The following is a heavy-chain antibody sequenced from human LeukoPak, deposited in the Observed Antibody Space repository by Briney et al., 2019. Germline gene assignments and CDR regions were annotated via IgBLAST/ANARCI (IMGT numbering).Heavy chain of an antibody. V-gene: IGHV3-23*01. Sequence: GGSLRLSCAASGFTFSSYAMSWVRQAPGKGLEWVSAISGSGGSTYYADSVKGRFTISRDNSKNTLYLQMNSLRAEDTAVYYCAKVPGEMATITVGLDYWGQGTLVTVSS. CDR2: ISGSGGST. CDR1: GFTFSSYA. J-gene: IGHJ4*02. D-gene: IGHD5-24*01. CDR3: AKVPGEMATITVGLDY.